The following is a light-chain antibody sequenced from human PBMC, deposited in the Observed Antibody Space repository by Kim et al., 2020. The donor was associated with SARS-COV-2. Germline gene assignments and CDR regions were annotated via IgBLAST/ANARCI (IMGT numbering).Light chain of an antibody. J-gene: IGKJ2*01. CDR2: GAS. CDR3: QQYGSPPYT. CDR1: QSVSSNY. Sequence: LSPGEGGPLSCRASQSVSSNYLAWYQQKPGQSPRLLIYGASSRATGIPDRFSGSGSGTDFTLTISRLEPEDFAVYYCQQYGSPPYTFGQGTKLEI. V-gene: IGKV3-20*01.